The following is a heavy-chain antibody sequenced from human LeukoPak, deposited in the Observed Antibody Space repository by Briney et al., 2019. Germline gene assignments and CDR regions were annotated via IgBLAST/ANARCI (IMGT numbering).Heavy chain of an antibody. D-gene: IGHD3-16*01. V-gene: IGHV3-23*01. CDR3: AKFLSYTTSAPFDS. J-gene: IGHJ4*02. Sequence: GGSQRLSCAASGFTFSSYAMTWVRQAPGKGLEWVSAISGSGGNTYYADSVKGRFTISRDNSKNTLYLQMNGLRAEDTAIYYCAKFLSYTTSAPFDSWGQGTLVTVSS. CDR1: GFTFSSYA. CDR2: ISGSGGNT.